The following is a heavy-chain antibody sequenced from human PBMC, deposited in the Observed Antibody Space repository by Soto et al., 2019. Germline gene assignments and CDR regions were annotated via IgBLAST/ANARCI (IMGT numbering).Heavy chain of an antibody. D-gene: IGHD3-16*01. CDR2: IYYSGST. CDR3: ARTYVFTVKGAFDI. Sequence: SETLSLTCTVSGGSISSYYWSWIRQPPGKGLEWIGYIYYSGSTNYNPSLKSRVTISVDTSKNQFSLKLSSVTAADTAVYYCARTYVFTVKGAFDIWGQGTMVTVSS. CDR1: GGSISSYY. V-gene: IGHV4-59*01. J-gene: IGHJ3*02.